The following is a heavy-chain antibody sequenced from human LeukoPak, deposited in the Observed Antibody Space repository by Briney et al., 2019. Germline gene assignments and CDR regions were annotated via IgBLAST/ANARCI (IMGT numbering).Heavy chain of an antibody. Sequence: GGSLRLSCTASGFTFDDYVMHWVRQAPGKGLEWVSLISGDGSGTYYADSVKGRFTISRDNSKNSLFLHMSGLRAEDTALYYCATQNAPGSGYYDTYNWFDPWGQGTLVTVAS. CDR1: GFTFDDYV. D-gene: IGHD5-12*01. V-gene: IGHV3-43*02. J-gene: IGHJ5*02. CDR3: ATQNAPGSGYYDTYNWFDP. CDR2: ISGDGSGT.